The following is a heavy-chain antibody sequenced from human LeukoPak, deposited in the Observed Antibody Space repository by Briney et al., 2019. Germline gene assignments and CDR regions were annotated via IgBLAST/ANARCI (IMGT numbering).Heavy chain of an antibody. Sequence: PGGSLRLSCAASGFTFSDYYMSWIRQAPGKGLEWVSYISSSGSTIYYADSVKGRFTISRDNAKNSLYLQMNSLRAEDTAVYYCARDRSRDYYDSSGYYYRDYFDYWGQGTLVTVSS. V-gene: IGHV3-11*04. CDR3: ARDRSRDYYDSSGYYYRDYFDY. CDR1: GFTFSDYY. J-gene: IGHJ4*02. D-gene: IGHD3-22*01. CDR2: ISSSGSTI.